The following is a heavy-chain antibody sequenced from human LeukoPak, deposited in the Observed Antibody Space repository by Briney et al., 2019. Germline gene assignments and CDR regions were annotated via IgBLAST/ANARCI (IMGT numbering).Heavy chain of an antibody. CDR2: INPNSGGT. Sequence: ASVKVSCKASGYTFTGYYMHWVRQAPGQGLEWMGWINPNSGGTNYAQKFQGRVTMPRDTSISTAYMELRRLRSDDTAVYYCARVRYSGSHLLDYWGQGTLVTVSS. CDR1: GYTFTGYY. V-gene: IGHV1-2*02. D-gene: IGHD1-26*01. J-gene: IGHJ4*02. CDR3: ARVRYSGSHLLDY.